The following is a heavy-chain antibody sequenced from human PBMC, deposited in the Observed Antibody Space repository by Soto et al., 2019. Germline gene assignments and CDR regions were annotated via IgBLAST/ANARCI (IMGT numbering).Heavy chain of an antibody. J-gene: IGHJ4*02. D-gene: IGHD3-22*01. Sequence: SSVKVYCKASGYTFTRDYVDWRRQANGQGLEWKGIINPSGGSTSYAQKFQGRVTMNRDTSTSTVYMELSSLRSEDTAVYYCARDLSRSNDYCESSGYYEGPDYWGQGTLVTVSS. CDR1: GYTFTRDY. CDR3: ARDLSRSNDYCESSGYYEGPDY. CDR2: INPSGGST. V-gene: IGHV1-46*01.